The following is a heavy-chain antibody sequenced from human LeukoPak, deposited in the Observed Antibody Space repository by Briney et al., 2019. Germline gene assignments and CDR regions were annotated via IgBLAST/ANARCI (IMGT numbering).Heavy chain of an antibody. CDR2: TYSDGSST. CDR1: GFTFSSYW. CDR3: ARGAKNYGMDV. Sequence: AGGSLRPSCAASGFTFSSYWMHWVRQAPGKGLVWVSRTYSDGSSTSYADSVKGRFTISRDNAKNTLYLQMNSLRVEDTAVYYCARGAKNYGMDVWGQGTTVTVSS. V-gene: IGHV3-74*01. D-gene: IGHD1-26*01. J-gene: IGHJ6*02.